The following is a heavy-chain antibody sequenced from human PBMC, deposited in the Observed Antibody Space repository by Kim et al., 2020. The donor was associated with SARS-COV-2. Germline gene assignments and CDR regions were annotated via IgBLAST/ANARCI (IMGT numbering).Heavy chain of an antibody. CDR2: IKEDGSEK. Sequence: PGGSLRLSCAASGFTFNNFWMSWVRQAPGKGLEWVANIKEDGSEKYYVDSVKGRFTISRDNAKNSLYLQMNSLRAEDTAVYYCARGWRGGNFVDYWGQGTLVTVSS. CDR1: GFTFNNFW. J-gene: IGHJ4*02. V-gene: IGHV3-7*03. D-gene: IGHD2-21*02. CDR3: ARGWRGGNFVDY.